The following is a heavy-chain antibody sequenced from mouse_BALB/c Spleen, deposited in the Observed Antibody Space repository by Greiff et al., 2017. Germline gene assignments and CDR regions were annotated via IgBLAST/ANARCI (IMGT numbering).Heavy chain of an antibody. CDR3: AREDYRYDGFAY. CDR1: GYTFTDYN. V-gene: IGHV1S29*02. J-gene: IGHJ3*01. CDR2: IYPYNGGT. Sequence: EVQLQQSGPELVKPGASVKISCKASGYTFTDYNMHWVKQSHGKSLEWIGYIYPYNGGTGYNQKFKSKATLTVDNSSSTAYMELRSLTSEDSAVYYCAREDYRYDGFAYWGQGTLVTVSA. D-gene: IGHD2-14*01.